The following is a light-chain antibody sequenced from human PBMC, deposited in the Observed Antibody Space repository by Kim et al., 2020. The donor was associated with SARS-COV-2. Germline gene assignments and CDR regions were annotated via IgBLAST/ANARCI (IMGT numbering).Light chain of an antibody. CDR2: KAS. V-gene: IGKV1-5*03. CDR1: QSISSW. J-gene: IGKJ1*01. CDR3: QQYNSYPVA. Sequence: DIQMTQSPSTLSASVGDRVTITCRASQSISSWLAWYQQKPGKAPKLLIYKASSLEGGVPSRFSGSGSGTEFTLTISSLQPDDFATYYCQQYNSYPVAFGQGTKVDIK.